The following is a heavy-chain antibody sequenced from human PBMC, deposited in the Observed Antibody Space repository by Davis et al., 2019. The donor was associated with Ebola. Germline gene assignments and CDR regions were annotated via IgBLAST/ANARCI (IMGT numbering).Heavy chain of an antibody. D-gene: IGHD2-8*02. V-gene: IGHV4-39*07. CDR2: IYYSGST. CDR1: GGSISSSSYY. J-gene: IGHJ4*02. CDR3: ASYTGGVCY. Sequence: MPSETLSLTCTVSGGSISSSSYYWGWIRQPPGKGLEWIGSIYYSGSTYYNPSLKSRVTISVDKSKNQFSLKLSSVTAADTAVYYCASYTGGVCYWGQGTLVTVSS.